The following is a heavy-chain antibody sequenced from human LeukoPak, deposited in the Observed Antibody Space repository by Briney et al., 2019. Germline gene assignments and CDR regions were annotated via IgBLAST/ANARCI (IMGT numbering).Heavy chain of an antibody. V-gene: IGHV4-59*12. CDR3: AGEKYSSSSFDY. CDR2: IYYSGST. CDR1: GGSISGYY. Sequence: SETLSLTCTVSGGSISGYYWSWIRQPPGKGLEWIGYIYYSGSTKYNPSLKSRVTISVDTSKNQFSLKLSSVTAADPAVYYCAGEKYSSSSFDYWGQGTLVTVSS. J-gene: IGHJ4*02. D-gene: IGHD6-13*01.